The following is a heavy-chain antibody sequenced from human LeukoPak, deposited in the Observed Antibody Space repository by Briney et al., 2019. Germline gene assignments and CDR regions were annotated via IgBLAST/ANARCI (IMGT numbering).Heavy chain of an antibody. CDR1: GGSVSSGSYY. CDR2: IYYSGST. D-gene: IGHD3-3*01. CDR3: ARSEYDFWSGYRNWFDP. Sequence: SETLSLTCTVSGGSVSSGSYYWSWIRQPPGKGLEWIGYIYYSGSTNYNPSLKSRVTISVDTSKNQFSLKLSSVTAADTAVYYCARSEYDFWSGYRNWFDPWGQGTLVTVSS. J-gene: IGHJ5*02. V-gene: IGHV4-61*01.